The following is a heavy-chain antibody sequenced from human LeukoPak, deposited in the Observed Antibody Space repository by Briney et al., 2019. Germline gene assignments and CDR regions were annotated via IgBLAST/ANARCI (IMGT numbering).Heavy chain of an antibody. CDR1: GFTFSDYI. Sequence: GGSLRLSCEASGFTFSDYILDWVRQAPGKGLEWVGRIRRRSKNYTTEYAASVKDRFLISRDDSKNSLYLHMNGLKTEDTAVYYCSRDGTLSDDSGFDIWGQGTMVTVSS. V-gene: IGHV3-72*01. CDR3: SRDGTLSDDSGFDI. J-gene: IGHJ3*02. CDR2: IRRRSKNYTT. D-gene: IGHD3-22*01.